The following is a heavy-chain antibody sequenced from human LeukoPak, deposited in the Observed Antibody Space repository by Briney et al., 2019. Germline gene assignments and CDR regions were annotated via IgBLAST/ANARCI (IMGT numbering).Heavy chain of an antibody. D-gene: IGHD3-16*02. CDR2: TSGSGSST. Sequence: PGGSLRLSCAASGFTFSSYAMSWVRQAPGMGLEWVSATSGSGSSTYYADSVKGRFTISRDNSKNTLYLQMNSLRAEDTAVYYCAKDPRGYDYVWGSYRPDYWGQGTLVTVSS. J-gene: IGHJ4*02. CDR3: AKDPRGYDYVWGSYRPDY. V-gene: IGHV3-23*01. CDR1: GFTFSSYA.